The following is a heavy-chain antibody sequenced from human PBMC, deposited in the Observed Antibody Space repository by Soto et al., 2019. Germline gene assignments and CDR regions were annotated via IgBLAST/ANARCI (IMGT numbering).Heavy chain of an antibody. D-gene: IGHD3-16*01. J-gene: IGHJ6*02. CDR2: ISYDGSNK. CDR1: GFTFSSYA. CDR3: ARDEGEAYPLRYYYGMDV. V-gene: IGHV3-30-3*01. Sequence: QVQLVESGGGVVQPGRSLRLSCAASGFTFSSYAMHWVRQAPGKGLEWVAVISYDGSNKYYAYSVKGRFTISRDNSKNTLYLQMNSLRAEDTAVYYCARDEGEAYPLRYYYGMDVWGQGTTVTVSS.